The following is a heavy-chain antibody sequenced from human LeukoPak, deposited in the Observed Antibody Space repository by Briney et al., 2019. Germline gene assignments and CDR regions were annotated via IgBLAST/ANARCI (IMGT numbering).Heavy chain of an antibody. CDR2: ISGSGGST. CDR1: GFTFSSYG. CDR3: AKWSGDCGGDCYPGHAFDI. Sequence: GGSLRPSCAAAGFTFSSYGMSWVRQAPGKGLEWVSAISGSGGSTYYADSVKGRFTISRDNSKNTLYLQMNSLRAEDTAVYYCAKWSGDCGGDCYPGHAFDIWGQGTMVTVSS. V-gene: IGHV3-23*01. J-gene: IGHJ3*02. D-gene: IGHD2-21*02.